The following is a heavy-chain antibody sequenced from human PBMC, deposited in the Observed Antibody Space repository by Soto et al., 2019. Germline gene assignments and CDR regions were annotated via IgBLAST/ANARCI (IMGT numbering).Heavy chain of an antibody. CDR2: IIPIFGTA. Sequence: QVQLVQSGAEVKKPGSSVKVSCKASGGTFGSYAISWVRQAPGQGLEWMGGIIPIFGTANYAQKFQGRVTITADESTSTAYMELSSLRSEDTAVYYCARKMGYCSGGSCLVDFDYWGQGTLVTVSS. CDR1: GGTFGSYA. V-gene: IGHV1-69*01. D-gene: IGHD2-15*01. CDR3: ARKMGYCSGGSCLVDFDY. J-gene: IGHJ4*02.